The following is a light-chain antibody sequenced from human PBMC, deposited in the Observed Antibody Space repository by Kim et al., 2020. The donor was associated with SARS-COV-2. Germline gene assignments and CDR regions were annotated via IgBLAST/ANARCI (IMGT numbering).Light chain of an antibody. Sequence: PGHSIPISCTATSSDVCGYNYVSWYQQPPGKAPILMIYDVSKRPSGVSNRFSGSKSGNTASLSISGLQAEDEADYYCNSFAGGRTFFGTGTKVTVL. CDR3: NSFAGGRTF. CDR1: SSDVCGYNY. V-gene: IGLV2-14*03. J-gene: IGLJ1*01. CDR2: DVS.